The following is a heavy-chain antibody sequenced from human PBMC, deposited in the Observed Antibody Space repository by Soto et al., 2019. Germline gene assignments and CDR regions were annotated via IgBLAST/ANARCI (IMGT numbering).Heavy chain of an antibody. Sequence: PGGSLRLSCAVSGFTFSSCTMNWVRQAPGKGLEWVSSISGTVGNTYYAESVKGRFTISRDTSKNTVYLQMNSLRAEDTAIYYCAKGTMGAPFYYFDYWGQGTLVTVSS. D-gene: IGHD1-26*01. V-gene: IGHV3-23*01. CDR3: AKGTMGAPFYYFDY. CDR2: ISGTVGNT. J-gene: IGHJ4*02. CDR1: GFTFSSCT.